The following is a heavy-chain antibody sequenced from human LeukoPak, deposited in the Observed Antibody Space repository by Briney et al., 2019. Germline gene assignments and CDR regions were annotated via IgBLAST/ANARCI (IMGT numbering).Heavy chain of an antibody. D-gene: IGHD1-26*01. CDR1: GFTFSAYW. V-gene: IGHV3-74*01. J-gene: IGHJ4*02. CDR2: INTDGSST. Sequence: PGGSLRLSCAASGFTFSAYWMYWVRQAPGKGLVWVSRINTDGSSTPYPDDVKGRFTISRDNAKNTLYLQVDSLRAEDTAVYYCARVGVGTTFDYWGQGTLVTVSS. CDR3: ARVGVGTTFDY.